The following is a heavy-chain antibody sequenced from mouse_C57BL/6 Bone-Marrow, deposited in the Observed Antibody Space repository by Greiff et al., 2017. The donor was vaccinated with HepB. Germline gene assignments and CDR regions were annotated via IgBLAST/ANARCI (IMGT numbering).Heavy chain of an antibody. Sequence: EVKLVESGGGLVQPGGSLKLSCAASGFTFSDYYMYWVRQTPEKRLEWVAYISNGGGSTYYPDTVKGRSTISRDKAKNTPYLQMSRLKSEDTAMYYCARRLRAMDYWGQGTSVTVSS. CDR3: ARRLRAMDY. J-gene: IGHJ4*01. CDR2: ISNGGGST. V-gene: IGHV5-12*01. CDR1: GFTFSDYY.